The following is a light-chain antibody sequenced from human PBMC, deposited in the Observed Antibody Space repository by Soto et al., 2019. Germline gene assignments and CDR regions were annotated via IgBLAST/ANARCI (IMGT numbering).Light chain of an antibody. CDR2: EDD. CDR3: QSHDSTNVV. V-gene: IGLV6-57*02. J-gene: IGLJ2*01. Sequence: NFMLTQPHSVSGSPGKTVTISCTGSGGSIATNYVQWQQQRPGSAPTTVIYEDDKKPPGVPARCSGSFDSAYNSASLIISGLKTEDEADYYCQSHDSTNVVFGRGTKLTVL. CDR1: GGSIATNY.